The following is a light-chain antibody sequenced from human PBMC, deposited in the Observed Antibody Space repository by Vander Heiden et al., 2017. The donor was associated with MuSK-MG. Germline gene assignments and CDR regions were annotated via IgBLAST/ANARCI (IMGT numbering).Light chain of an antibody. Sequence: EIVLTQSPGTLSLSPGDRATMSCRASQSVASSYLAWYQQKPGQAPRVLIYAASTRAKGISDRFSGSGSGTDFTLTISRVEPEDFAVYYCQQYGRSLYTFGQGTRLDMK. CDR2: AAS. V-gene: IGKV3-20*01. CDR3: QQYGRSLYT. J-gene: IGKJ2*01. CDR1: QSVASSY.